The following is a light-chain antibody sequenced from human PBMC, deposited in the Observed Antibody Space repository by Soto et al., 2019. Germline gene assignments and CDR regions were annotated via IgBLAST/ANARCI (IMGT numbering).Light chain of an antibody. Sequence: QSALTQPRSVSGSPGQSVTIYCTGTSSDVGGYNYVSWYQQHPGKAPKLMIYDVGKRPSGVPDRFSGSKSGNTASLTISGLQAEDEADYYCCSYAGSYTYVFGTGTKLTVL. V-gene: IGLV2-11*01. CDR2: DVG. J-gene: IGLJ1*01. CDR1: SSDVGGYNY. CDR3: CSYAGSYTYV.